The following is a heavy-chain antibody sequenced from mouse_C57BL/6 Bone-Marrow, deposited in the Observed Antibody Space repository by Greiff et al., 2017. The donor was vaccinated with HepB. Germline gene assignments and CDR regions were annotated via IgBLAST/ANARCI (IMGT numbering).Heavy chain of an antibody. D-gene: IGHD2-1*01. CDR1: GFTFSSYA. V-gene: IGHV5-4*01. Sequence: EVQGVESGGGLVKPGGSLKLSCAASGFTFSSYAMSWVRQTPEKRLEWVATISDGGSYTYYPDNVKGRFTISRDNAKNNLYLQMSHLKSEDTAMYYCARDYGNYPIFAYWGQGTLVTVSA. J-gene: IGHJ3*01. CDR3: ARDYGNYPIFAY. CDR2: ISDGGSYT.